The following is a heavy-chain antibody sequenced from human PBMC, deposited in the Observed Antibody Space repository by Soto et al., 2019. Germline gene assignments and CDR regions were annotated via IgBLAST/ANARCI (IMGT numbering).Heavy chain of an antibody. CDR3: ARARPGILKGIAVAGDYYYYGMDV. Sequence: ASVKVSCKASGGTFSSYAISWVRQAPGQGLEWMGGIIPIFGTANYAQKFQGRVTITADKSTSTAYMELSSLRSEETAVYYCARARPGILKGIAVAGDYYYYGMDVWGQGTTVTVSS. CDR1: GGTFSSYA. V-gene: IGHV1-69*06. D-gene: IGHD6-19*01. CDR2: IIPIFGTA. J-gene: IGHJ6*02.